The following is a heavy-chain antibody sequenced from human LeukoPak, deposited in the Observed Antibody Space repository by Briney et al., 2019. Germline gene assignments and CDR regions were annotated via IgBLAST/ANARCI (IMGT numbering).Heavy chain of an antibody. CDR1: GGPFSSTNW. D-gene: IGHD3-10*01. J-gene: IGHJ5*02. Sequence: PSGTLSLTRTVSGGPFSSTNWWSWVRPAPGKGLVWIGEIYHSGSTNYNPSLKTRFTISVDKSKNQFSLRMTSVTAADTAVYFCARRDGSGKYYHPLGLQHPNYNWFDPWGQGTLVTVSS. V-gene: IGHV4-4*02. CDR2: IYHSGST. CDR3: ARRDGSGKYYHPLGLQHPNYNWFDP.